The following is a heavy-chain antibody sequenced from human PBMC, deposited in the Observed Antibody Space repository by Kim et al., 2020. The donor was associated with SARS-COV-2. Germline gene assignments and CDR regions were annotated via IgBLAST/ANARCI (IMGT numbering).Heavy chain of an antibody. D-gene: IGHD6-19*01. J-gene: IGHJ2*01. CDR2: IYYSGST. CDR1: GGSISSYY. V-gene: IGHV4-59*13. CDR3: AREPLPYSSGWYRDPQNWYFDL. Sequence: SETLSLTCTVSGGSISSYYWSWIRQPPGKGLEWIGYIYYSGSTNYNPSLKSRVTISVDTSKNQFSLKLSSVTAADTAVYYCAREPLPYSSGWYRDPQNWYFDLWGRGTLVTVSS.